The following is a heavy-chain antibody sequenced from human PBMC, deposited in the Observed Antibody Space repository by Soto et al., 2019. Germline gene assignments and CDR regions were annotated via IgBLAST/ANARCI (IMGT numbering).Heavy chain of an antibody. V-gene: IGHV1-2*02. CDR3: ARGYVWGIYRTGRGLGY. J-gene: IGHJ4*02. CDR1: GYTFTGYY. Sequence: QVQLVQSGAEVKKPGASVKVSCKASGYTFTGYYMHWVRQAPGQGLEWMGWINPNSGGTNYAQKFQGRVTMTRDTSISTAYMELSRLRSDDTAVYYCARGYVWGIYRTGRGLGYWGQGTLVTVSS. CDR2: INPNSGGT. D-gene: IGHD3-16*02.